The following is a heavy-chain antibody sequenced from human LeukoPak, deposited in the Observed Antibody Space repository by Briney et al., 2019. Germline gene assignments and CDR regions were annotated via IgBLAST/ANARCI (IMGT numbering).Heavy chain of an antibody. CDR2: ISSTSDTR. J-gene: IGHJ4*02. CDR3: ARPTNSSGLLDY. Sequence: GGSLRLSCAASGFTLRSCSVNWVRQSPGKGLEWISYISSTSDTRYYADSVKGRFTISRDNAKNSLYLQMNSLRDEDTAVYYCARPTNSSGLLDYWGQGTLVTVSS. V-gene: IGHV3-48*02. CDR1: GFTLRSCS. D-gene: IGHD6-19*01.